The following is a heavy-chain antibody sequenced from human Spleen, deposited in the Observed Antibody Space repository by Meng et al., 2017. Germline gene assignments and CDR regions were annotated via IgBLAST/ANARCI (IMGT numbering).Heavy chain of an antibody. J-gene: IGHJ4*02. CDR2: INSDGSST. V-gene: IGHV3-74*01. D-gene: IGHD6-19*01. CDR1: GFTFSSYW. Sequence: GESLKISCAASGFTFSSYWMHWVRQAPGKGLVWVSRINSDGSSTSYADSVKGRFTISRDNAKNTLYLQMNSLRAEDTALYYCAKDLVAVAGPFEYWGQGTLVTVSS. CDR3: AKDLVAVAGPFEY.